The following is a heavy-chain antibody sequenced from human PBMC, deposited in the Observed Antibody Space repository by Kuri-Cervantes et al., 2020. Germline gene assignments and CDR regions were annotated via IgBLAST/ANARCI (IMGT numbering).Heavy chain of an antibody. CDR3: AKFAAYDSSGTTADY. Sequence: GESLKISCAASGFTFSAYWMSWVRQAPGKGLEWVSRISGSGASTYYADSVEGRFTISRDNSKNTLFLQLNGLTAEDTAVYHCAKFAAYDSSGTTADYWGQGTLVTVSS. D-gene: IGHD3-22*01. J-gene: IGHJ4*02. CDR1: GFTFSAYW. V-gene: IGHV3-23*01. CDR2: ISGSGAST.